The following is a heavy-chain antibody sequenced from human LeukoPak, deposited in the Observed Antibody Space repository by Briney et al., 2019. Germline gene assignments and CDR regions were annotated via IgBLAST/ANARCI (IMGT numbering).Heavy chain of an antibody. Sequence: GGSLRLSCAASGFTFSSYWMHWVRQAPGKGLVWVSRINSDGRSTIYADSVKGRFTISRDNARNTLYRQMNSLRAEDTAVYYCARANGDLWVDYWGQGTLVSVSS. V-gene: IGHV3-74*01. J-gene: IGHJ4*02. CDR3: ARANGDLWVDY. D-gene: IGHD4-17*01. CDR2: INSDGRST. CDR1: GFTFSSYW.